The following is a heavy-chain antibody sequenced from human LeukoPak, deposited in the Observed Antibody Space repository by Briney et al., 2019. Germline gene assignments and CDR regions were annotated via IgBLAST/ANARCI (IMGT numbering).Heavy chain of an antibody. CDR1: GFTFSDYA. J-gene: IGHJ4*02. CDR2: IGSRGVSA. V-gene: IGHV3-23*01. CDR3: ATREGHMYRSAWNPGVDY. D-gene: IGHD6-19*01. Sequence: PGGSLRLSCAGSGFTFSDYAMSWVRQAPGKGLEWVSAIGSRGVSAYYADSVKGRFSISRDNSKNTVYLQMNTLRAEDTAVYYCATREGHMYRSAWNPGVDYWGQGTLVTVSS.